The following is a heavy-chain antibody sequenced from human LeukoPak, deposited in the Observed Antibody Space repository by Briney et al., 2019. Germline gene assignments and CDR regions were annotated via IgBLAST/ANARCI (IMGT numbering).Heavy chain of an antibody. J-gene: IGHJ4*02. D-gene: IGHD5-12*01. V-gene: IGHV3-48*03. CDR3: ASGSSGCDSIDY. CDR1: GFTFSSYE. Sequence: PGGSLRLSCAASGFTFSSYEMNWVRQAPGKGLEWVSYISSSGSTIYYADSVKGRFTISRDNAKNSLYLQMNSLRAEDTAVYYCASGSSGCDSIDYWGQGTLVTVSS. CDR2: ISSSGSTI.